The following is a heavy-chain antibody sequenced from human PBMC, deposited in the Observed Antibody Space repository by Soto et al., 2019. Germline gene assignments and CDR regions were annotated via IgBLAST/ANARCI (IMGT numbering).Heavy chain of an antibody. CDR3: AKDSVYYYDSSGYYYNPDKSYWYFDL. D-gene: IGHD3-22*01. V-gene: IGHV3-23*01. Sequence: EVQLLESGGGLVQPGGSLRLSCAASGFTFSSYAMSWVRQAPGKGLEWVSAISGSGGSTYYADSVKGRFTISRDNSKNMLYLQMNSLRAEDTAVYYCAKDSVYYYDSSGYYYNPDKSYWYFDLWGRGTLVTVSS. J-gene: IGHJ2*01. CDR1: GFTFSSYA. CDR2: ISGSGGST.